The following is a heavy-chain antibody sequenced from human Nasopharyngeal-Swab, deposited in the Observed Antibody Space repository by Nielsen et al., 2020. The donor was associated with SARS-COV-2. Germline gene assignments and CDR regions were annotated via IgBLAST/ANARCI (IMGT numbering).Heavy chain of an antibody. D-gene: IGHD4-17*01. V-gene: IGHV1-18*01. CDR3: ASFDGDYASGY. Sequence: GSVKVSCRASGYTFTSYGISWGRQLPGQGLEWMGWISAYNGNTNYAQKLQGRVTMTTDTSTSTAYMELRSLRSDDTAVYYCASFDGDYASGYWGQGTLVTVSS. CDR1: GYTFTSYG. J-gene: IGHJ4*02. CDR2: ISAYNGNT.